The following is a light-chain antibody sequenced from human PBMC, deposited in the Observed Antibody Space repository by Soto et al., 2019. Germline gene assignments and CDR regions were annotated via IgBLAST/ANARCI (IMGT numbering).Light chain of an antibody. Sequence: SPGERATLSCRASQSVSSNLAWYQQKPGQAPRLLIYGASTRATGIPARFSGSGSGTEFTLTISSLQSEDFAVYYCQQYNNGLPMTFGQGIRMQIK. CDR1: QSVSSN. V-gene: IGKV3-15*01. CDR3: QQYNNGLPMT. J-gene: IGKJ5*01. CDR2: GAS.